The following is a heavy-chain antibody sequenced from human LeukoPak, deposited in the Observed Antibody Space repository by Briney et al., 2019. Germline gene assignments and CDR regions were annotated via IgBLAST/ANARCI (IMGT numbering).Heavy chain of an antibody. Sequence: GASVKVSCKASGGTFSSYAISWVRQAPGQGLEWMGRIIPILGIANYAQKFQGRVTITADKSTSTAYMELSSLRSEDTAVYYCARGSSADSSSWLEYFQHWGQGTLVTVSS. CDR3: ARGSSADSSSWLEYFQH. D-gene: IGHD6-13*01. CDR1: GGTFSSYA. CDR2: IIPILGIA. V-gene: IGHV1-69*10. J-gene: IGHJ1*01.